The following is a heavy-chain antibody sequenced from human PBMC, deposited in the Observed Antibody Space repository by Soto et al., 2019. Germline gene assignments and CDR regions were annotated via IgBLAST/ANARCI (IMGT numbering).Heavy chain of an antibody. Sequence: GGSLRLSCAASGFTFSDYYMSWIRQAPGKGLEWVSYISSSGSTIYYADSVKGRFTISRDNAKNSLYLQMNSLRADDTAVYYCARVKQDIVVVPAATWWFDPWGQGTLVTVSS. CDR3: ARVKQDIVVVPAATWWFDP. V-gene: IGHV3-11*01. D-gene: IGHD2-2*01. CDR1: GFTFSDYY. CDR2: ISSSGSTI. J-gene: IGHJ5*02.